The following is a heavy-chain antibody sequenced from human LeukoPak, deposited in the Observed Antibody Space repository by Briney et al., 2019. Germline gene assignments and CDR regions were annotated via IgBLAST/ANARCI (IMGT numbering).Heavy chain of an antibody. D-gene: IGHD3-10*01. CDR2: ISGSGGST. CDR3: VRDYGSGSYPFDH. Sequence: PSETLSLTCTVSGGSISSSSYYWGWIRQPPGKGLEWVSAISGSGGSTYYADSVKGRFTISRDNSKNTLYLEMNNLRAEDTAVYSCVRDYGSGSYPFDHWGQGTLVIVSS. CDR1: GGSISSSSYY. J-gene: IGHJ4*02. V-gene: IGHV3-23*01.